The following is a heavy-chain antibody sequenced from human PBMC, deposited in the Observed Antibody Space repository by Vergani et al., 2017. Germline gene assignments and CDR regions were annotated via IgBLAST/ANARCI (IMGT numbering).Heavy chain of an antibody. J-gene: IGHJ3*02. CDR3: ARFTDNKAPLRAVDI. CDR1: GGSISSNY. D-gene: IGHD2-8*02. V-gene: IGHV4-59*01. CDR2: IYYSGST. Sequence: QVQLQESGPGLVKPSETLSLTCTVSGGSISSNYWSWIRQPPGKGLEWIGYIYYSGSTNYNPSLKSRVTISVDTSKNQFSLKLSSVTAADTAVYYCARFTDNKAPLRAVDIWGQGTMVTVSS.